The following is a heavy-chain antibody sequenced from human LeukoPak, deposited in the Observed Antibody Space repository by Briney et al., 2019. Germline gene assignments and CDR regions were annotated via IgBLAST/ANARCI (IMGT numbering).Heavy chain of an antibody. CDR2: INPTSTSI. D-gene: IGHD4-11*01. V-gene: IGHV3-21*01. CDR1: GFTFSDYS. CDR3: AKDAQRGFDYSNSLDK. Sequence: GGSLRLSCAASGFTFSDYSINWVRQAPGKGLEWVSSINPTSTSIYYADAVKGRFTISRDNFQRTVYLQMNSLRAEDTAVYYCAKDAQRGFDYSNSLDKWGQGTLVTVSS. J-gene: IGHJ4*02.